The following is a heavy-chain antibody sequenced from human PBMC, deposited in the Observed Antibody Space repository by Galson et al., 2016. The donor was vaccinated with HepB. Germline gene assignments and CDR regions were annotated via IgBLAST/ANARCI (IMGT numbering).Heavy chain of an antibody. Sequence: SLRLSCAASGFTFSSYAMTWVRQAPGKGLEWVSTISGIDRGTYYADSVKGRFTISRDNAKNSFYLQMNSLRAEDTAVYYGFGAQSSPWGQGTLVTVSS. CDR2: ISGIDRGT. CDR1: GFTFSSYA. D-gene: IGHD4/OR15-4a*01. V-gene: IGHV3-23*01. J-gene: IGHJ5*02. CDR3: FGAQSSP.